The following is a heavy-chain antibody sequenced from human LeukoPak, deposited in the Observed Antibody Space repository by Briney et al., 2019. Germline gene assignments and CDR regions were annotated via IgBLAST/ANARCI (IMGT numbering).Heavy chain of an antibody. Sequence: GGSLRLSCTASGFTFSSFSMNWVRQSPGKGLEWISSFSNHNAIFYADSVKGRFTISRDNAKNALYLQMNSLRAEDTAVYYCAKDLHYGSADYWGQGTLVTVSS. CDR1: GFTFSSFS. J-gene: IGHJ4*02. D-gene: IGHD3-10*01. CDR2: FSNHNAI. CDR3: AKDLHYGSADY. V-gene: IGHV3-69-1*01.